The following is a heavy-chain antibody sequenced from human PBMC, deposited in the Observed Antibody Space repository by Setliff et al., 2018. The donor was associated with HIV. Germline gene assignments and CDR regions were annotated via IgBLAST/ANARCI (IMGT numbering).Heavy chain of an antibody. CDR1: GGSISGHY. V-gene: IGHV4-59*11. D-gene: IGHD6-19*01. J-gene: IGHJ4*02. CDR3: ASAVAGTREFDY. Sequence: SETLSLTCTVSGGSISGHYWSWIRQPPGKGLEWIGYIYHSGSTNYNPSLKSRVSISVDTSKNQFSLKVTSVTAADTAVYYCASAVAGTREFDYWGRGTLVTVSS. CDR2: IYHSGST.